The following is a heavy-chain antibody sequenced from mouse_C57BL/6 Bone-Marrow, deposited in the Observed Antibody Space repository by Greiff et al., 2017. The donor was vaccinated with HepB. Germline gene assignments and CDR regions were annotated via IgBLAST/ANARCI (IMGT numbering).Heavy chain of an antibody. J-gene: IGHJ3*01. CDR1: GYSITSGYY. Sequence: DVHLVESGPGLVKPSQSLSLTCSVTGYSITSGYYWNWIRQFPGNKLEWMGYISYDGSNNYNPSLKNRISITRDTSKNQFFLKLNSVTTEDTATYYCGGFAYWGQGTLVTVSA. CDR3: GGFAY. V-gene: IGHV3-6*01. CDR2: ISYDGSN.